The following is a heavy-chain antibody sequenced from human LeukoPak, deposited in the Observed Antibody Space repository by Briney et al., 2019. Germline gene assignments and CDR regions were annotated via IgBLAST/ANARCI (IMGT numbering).Heavy chain of an antibody. CDR2: IYYSGST. CDR3: ARGDFCSKSNCYLRPMDV. Sequence: SETLSLTCTVSGGSLSDYYWNWIRQPPGKGLEWIGYIYYSGSTTYNPSLKSRVTMSVDTAKNQFSLTVRSVTAADTAVYYCARGDFCSKSNCYLRPMDVWGKGTTVSVSS. CDR1: GGSLSDYY. V-gene: IGHV4-59*01. J-gene: IGHJ6*03. D-gene: IGHD3-3*01.